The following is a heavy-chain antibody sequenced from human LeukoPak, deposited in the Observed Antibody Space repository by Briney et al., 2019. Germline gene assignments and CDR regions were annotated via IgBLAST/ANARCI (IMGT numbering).Heavy chain of an antibody. V-gene: IGHV3-30*03. CDR3: ARDYYDSSGYMDY. D-gene: IGHD3-22*01. Sequence: EGSLRLSCAASGFTFSSYGMHWVRQAPGKGLEWVAVISYDGSNKYYADSVKGRFTISRDNSKNTLYLQMNSLRAEDTAVYYCARDYYDSSGYMDYWGQGTLVTVSS. CDR2: ISYDGSNK. J-gene: IGHJ4*02. CDR1: GFTFSSYG.